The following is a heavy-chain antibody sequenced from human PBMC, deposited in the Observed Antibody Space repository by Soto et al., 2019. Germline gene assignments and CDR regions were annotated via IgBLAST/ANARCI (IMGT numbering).Heavy chain of an antibody. CDR3: ARDPRIVGATLSHYYSGMDV. D-gene: IGHD1-26*01. Sequence: QVQLVQSGAEVKKPGSSVKVSCKASGGTFSSYAISWVRQAPGQGLEWMGGIIPIFGTANYAQKFQGRVTITADESTSTAYMELSSLRSADTAVYYCARDPRIVGATLSHYYSGMDVWGQGTTVTVSS. V-gene: IGHV1-69*12. J-gene: IGHJ6*02. CDR1: GGTFSSYA. CDR2: IIPIFGTA.